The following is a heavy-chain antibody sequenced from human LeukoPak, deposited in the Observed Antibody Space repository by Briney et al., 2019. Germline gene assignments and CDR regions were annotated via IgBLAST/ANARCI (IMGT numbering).Heavy chain of an antibody. J-gene: IGHJ4*02. CDR1: GLTFSNSA. CDR3: ARDRFSSRAGYFDY. D-gene: IGHD6-19*01. CDR2: ISYDGRNA. V-gene: IGHV3-30-3*01. Sequence: GGSLRLSCAASGLTFSNSAKHWGRQAPRKGLELVAVISYDGRNAHCADSVKGRFTISRDNSKNTLYLQMNRLRAEDRAVYYCARDRFSSRAGYFDYWGQGTLVTVSS.